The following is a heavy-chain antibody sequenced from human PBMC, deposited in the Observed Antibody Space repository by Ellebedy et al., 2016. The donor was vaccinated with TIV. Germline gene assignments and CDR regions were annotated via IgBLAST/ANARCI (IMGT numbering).Heavy chain of an antibody. J-gene: IGHJ3*02. Sequence: GESLKISCAASGFRFSSYAMNWVRQAPGKGLEWVSGISDSGDTTYYPDSVKGRFTISRDNSKNTLYLQMNSLRVEDTAVDYCAKQKSTPAGSYDNWGQGAMVTVSS. CDR3: AKQKSTPAGSYDN. CDR1: GFRFSSYA. V-gene: IGHV3-23*01. D-gene: IGHD2-2*01. CDR2: ISDSGDTT.